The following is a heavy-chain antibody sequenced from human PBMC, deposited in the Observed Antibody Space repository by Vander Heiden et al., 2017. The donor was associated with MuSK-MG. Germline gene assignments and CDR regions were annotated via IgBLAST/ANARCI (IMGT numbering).Heavy chain of an antibody. CDR1: GFTSSNYA. CDR3: AKQELVRGVTRAANWFDP. Sequence: EAQLLESGGGLVQPEGSLRLSCAASGFTSSNYAMAWVRQAPGKGLDSLEWVSSISAGGDYIYYADSVKGRFTSSRDNSKNTLYLQMSSLRVEDTAIYYCAKQELVRGVTRAANWFDPWGQGTLVTVSS. V-gene: IGHV3-23*01. J-gene: IGHJ5*02. D-gene: IGHD3-10*01. CDR2: ISAGGDYI.